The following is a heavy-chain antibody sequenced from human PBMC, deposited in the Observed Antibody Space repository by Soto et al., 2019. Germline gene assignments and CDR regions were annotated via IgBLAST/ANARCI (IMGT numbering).Heavy chain of an antibody. J-gene: IGHJ4*02. CDR2: INAGNGNT. Sequence: ASVKVSCKASGYTFTNYAMHWVRQAPGQRLEWMGWINAGNGNTKYSQKFQGRVTITRDTSASTAYMELSSLRAEDTAVYYCAKIPAGDIVVVVAATSSPRYWGQGTLVTVSS. CDR1: GYTFTNYA. CDR3: AKIPAGDIVVVVAATSSPRY. V-gene: IGHV1-3*01. D-gene: IGHD2-15*01.